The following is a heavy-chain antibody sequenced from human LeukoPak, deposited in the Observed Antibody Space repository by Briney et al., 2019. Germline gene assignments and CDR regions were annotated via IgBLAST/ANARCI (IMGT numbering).Heavy chain of an antibody. V-gene: IGHV3-30*18. J-gene: IGHJ4*02. CDR3: AKKYCTTTSCHTDY. D-gene: IGHD2-2*01. Sequence: PGRSLRLSCAASGFTFSGYGMHWVRQAPGKGLEWVAVISYDGSNKYYADSVKGRFTISRDNSKNTLYLQMNSLRAEDTAVYYCAKKYCTTTSCHTDYWGQGTLVTVSS. CDR1: GFTFSGYG. CDR2: ISYDGSNK.